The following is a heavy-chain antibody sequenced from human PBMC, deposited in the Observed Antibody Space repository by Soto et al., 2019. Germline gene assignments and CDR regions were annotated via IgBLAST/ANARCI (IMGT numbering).Heavy chain of an antibody. J-gene: IGHJ4*02. CDR2: ISSSSSYI. CDR3: ARDKNSGSGSYYPDY. D-gene: IGHD3-10*01. CDR1: GFTFSSYS. V-gene: IGHV3-21*01. Sequence: GGSLRLSCAASGFTFSSYSMNWVRQAPGKGLEWVSSISSSSSYIYYADSVKGRFTISRDNAKNSLYLQMNSLRAEDTAVYYCARDKNSGSGSYYPDYWGQGTLVTVSS.